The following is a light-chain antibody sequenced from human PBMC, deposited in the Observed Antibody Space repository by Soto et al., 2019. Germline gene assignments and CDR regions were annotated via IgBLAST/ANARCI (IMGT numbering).Light chain of an antibody. CDR1: SSNIGAGYD. Sequence: QLVLTQPPSVSGAPGQRVTISCTGSSSNIGAGYDVHWYQQLPGTAPKLLIYGNSNRPSGVPDRFSGSKSGTSASLAFTGLQAEDEADYYCQSYDSSLYVVFGGGTKLTVL. V-gene: IGLV1-40*01. J-gene: IGLJ2*01. CDR2: GNS. CDR3: QSYDSSLYVV.